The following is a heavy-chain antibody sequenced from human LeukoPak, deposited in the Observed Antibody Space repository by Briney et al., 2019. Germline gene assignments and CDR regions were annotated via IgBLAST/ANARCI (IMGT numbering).Heavy chain of an antibody. Sequence: SETLSLTCIVSGDSITNYYWSWIRQPPGKGLEWIGCVHYSGSTSYNPSLRSRLTISIDTPKNQFSLKMSSVTAADTAVYYCARGILTGLDYFDYWGEGTLVIVSS. V-gene: IGHV4-59*01. CDR2: VHYSGST. D-gene: IGHD3-9*01. CDR3: ARGILTGLDYFDY. CDR1: GDSITNYY. J-gene: IGHJ4*02.